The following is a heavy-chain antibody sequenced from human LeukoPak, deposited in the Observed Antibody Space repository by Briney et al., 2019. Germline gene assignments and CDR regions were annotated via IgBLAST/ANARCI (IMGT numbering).Heavy chain of an antibody. V-gene: IGHV1-18*01. J-gene: IGHJ6*03. CDR1: GYTFINYG. CDR3: ARVGSSSWYEPYYYYMDV. CDR2: ISPYNGNT. D-gene: IGHD6-13*01. Sequence: ASVKVSCKASGYTFINYGITWVRQAPGQGLEWMGWISPYNGNTKYLQKFQGRVTMTTDTSTSTASMEVRSLRSDDTAVYYCARVGSSSWYEPYYYYMDVWGKGTTVTISS.